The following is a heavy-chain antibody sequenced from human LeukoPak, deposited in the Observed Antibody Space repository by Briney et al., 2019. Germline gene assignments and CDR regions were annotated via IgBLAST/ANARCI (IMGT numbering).Heavy chain of an antibody. J-gene: IGHJ5*02. CDR2: ISYSGRT. D-gene: IGHD6-13*01. CDR1: GGSISSDY. V-gene: IGHV4-59*01. CDR3: ARGYSSNWYSGFDP. Sequence: PSETLSLTCTVSGGSISSDYWSWIRQPPGKGLEWIGYISYSGRTYYNPSLRSRVTISVDTSKNHFSLKLSSVTAADTAVYYCARGYSSNWYSGFDPWGQGTLVTVSS.